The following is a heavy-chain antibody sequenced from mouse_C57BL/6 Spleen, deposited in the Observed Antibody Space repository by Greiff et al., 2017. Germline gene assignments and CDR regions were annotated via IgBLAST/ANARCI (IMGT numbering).Heavy chain of an antibody. CDR1: GYTFTDYN. D-gene: IGHD1-1*01. J-gene: IGHJ4*01. V-gene: IGHV1-18*01. Sequence: VQLQQSGPELVKPGASVKIPCKASGYTFTDYNMDWVKQSHGKSLEWIGDINPNNGGTIYNQKFKGKATLTVDKSSSTAYMELRSLTSEDTAVYYCARGDYYGSSSAMDYGGQGTSVTVYS. CDR3: ARGDYYGSSSAMDY. CDR2: INPNNGGT.